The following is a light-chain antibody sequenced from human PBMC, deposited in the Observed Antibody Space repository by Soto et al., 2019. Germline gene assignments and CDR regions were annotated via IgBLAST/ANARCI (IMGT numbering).Light chain of an antibody. CDR1: QGIISY. CDR2: DAS. V-gene: IGKV1-9*01. CDR3: QQLNSYPRT. J-gene: IGKJ1*01. Sequence: DIQLTQSPSFLSASVGDTVTITCRASQGIISYLAWYQQKPGKAPKLLMYDASTLQSGVPSRFSGSGSGTEFTLTISSLQPEDFATYYCQQLNSYPRTFGQGTKVDIK.